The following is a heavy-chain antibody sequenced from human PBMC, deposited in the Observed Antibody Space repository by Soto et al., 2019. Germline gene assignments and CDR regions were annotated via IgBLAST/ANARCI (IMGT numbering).Heavy chain of an antibody. Sequence: GGSLRLSCAASGFTFSNAWMSWVRQAPGKGLEWVGRIKSKTDGGTTDYAAPVKGRFTISRDDSKNTLYPQMNSLKTEDTAVYYCTTEYRYCSGGSCYSVIDYWGQGTLVTVSS. J-gene: IGHJ4*02. CDR2: IKSKTDGGTT. D-gene: IGHD2-15*01. CDR3: TTEYRYCSGGSCYSVIDY. V-gene: IGHV3-15*01. CDR1: GFTFSNAW.